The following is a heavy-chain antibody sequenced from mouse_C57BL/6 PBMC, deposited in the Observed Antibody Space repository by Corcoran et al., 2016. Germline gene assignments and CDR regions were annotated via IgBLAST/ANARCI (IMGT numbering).Heavy chain of an antibody. CDR3: ARTNWEDLDV. CDR1: GYTFTDYY. Sequence: EVQLQQSGPELVKPGASVKISCKASGYTFTDYYMNWVKQSHGKSLEWIGDINPNNGGTSYNQKFKGKATLTVDKSSSTAYMELRSLTSEDSAVYYCARTNWEDLDVWGTGTTVTVSS. J-gene: IGHJ1*03. CDR2: INPNNGGT. V-gene: IGHV1-26*01. D-gene: IGHD4-1*01.